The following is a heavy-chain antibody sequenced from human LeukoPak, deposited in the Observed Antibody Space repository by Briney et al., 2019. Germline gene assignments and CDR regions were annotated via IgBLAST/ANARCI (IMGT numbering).Heavy chain of an antibody. CDR1: GFTVSSNC. CDR2: IYSGGST. Sequence: PGGSLRLSCAASGFTVSSNCPTWVRQAPGKGLEWVSVIYSGGSTYYADSVKGRFTISRDNSKNTLYLQMNSLRAEDTAVYYCARGLGSGSSPFDYWGQGTLVTVSS. J-gene: IGHJ4*02. D-gene: IGHD3-10*01. V-gene: IGHV3-53*01. CDR3: ARGLGSGSSPFDY.